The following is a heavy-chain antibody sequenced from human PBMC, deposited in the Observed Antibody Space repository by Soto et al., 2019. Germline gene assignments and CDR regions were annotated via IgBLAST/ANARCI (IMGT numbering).Heavy chain of an antibody. CDR3: ASSYIAVAAEDY. CDR1: GGSISSGGYY. V-gene: IGHV4-31*01. J-gene: IGHJ4*02. Sequence: QVQLQESGPGLVKPSQTLSLTCTVSGGSISSGGYYWSWIRQHPGKGLEWIGYIYYSGSTYYNPSHKSKVTISVATSKNQFSLKLSSVTGADTAVYYCASSYIAVAAEDYWGQGTLVTVSS. D-gene: IGHD6-19*01. CDR2: IYYSGST.